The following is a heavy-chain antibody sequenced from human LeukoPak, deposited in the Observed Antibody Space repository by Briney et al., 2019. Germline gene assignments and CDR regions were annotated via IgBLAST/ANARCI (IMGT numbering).Heavy chain of an antibody. Sequence: PGGSLRLSCAASGFTFRNYWMSWVRQAPGTGLEWVANIKQDGSDRNYVTSVRGRFTISRDNAESSLYLQMNSLRAEDTALYYCVRNLAVAGTCFDSWGQGTLSPSPQ. J-gene: IGHJ4*02. D-gene: IGHD6-19*01. CDR2: IKQDGSDR. V-gene: IGHV3-7*03. CDR3: VRNLAVAGTCFDS. CDR1: GFTFRNYW.